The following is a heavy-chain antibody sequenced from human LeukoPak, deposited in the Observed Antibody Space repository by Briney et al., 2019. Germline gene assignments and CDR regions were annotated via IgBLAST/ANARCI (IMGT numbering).Heavy chain of an antibody. CDR2: IYYSGST. CDR1: GGSISSYY. D-gene: IGHD3-22*01. J-gene: IGHJ4*02. CDR3: ARGSQYYYDSSGYYSHDY. V-gene: IGHV4-59*12. Sequence: ASETLSLTCTVSGGSISSYYWSWIRQPPGKGLEWIGYIYYSGSTNYSPSLKSRVTISVDTSKNQFSLKLSSVTAADTAVYYRARGSQYYYDSSGYYSHDYWGQGTLVTVSS.